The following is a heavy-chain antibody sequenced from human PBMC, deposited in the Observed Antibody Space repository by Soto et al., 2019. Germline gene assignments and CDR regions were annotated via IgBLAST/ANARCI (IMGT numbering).Heavy chain of an antibody. V-gene: IGHV4-39*01. CDR1: GGSISSSGYY. CDR3: ARHRYSYGYPTWFDP. D-gene: IGHD5-18*01. J-gene: IGHJ5*02. CDR2: LYYSGSI. Sequence: QLQLQESGPGLVKPSETLSLTCTVSGGSISSSGYYWGWIRQPPGKGLEWIGTLYYSGSIYYNPSLKSRVTVLGDTSKNQFSLKLSSVTATVTAVYYCARHRYSYGYPTWFDPWCQGTLVPVS.